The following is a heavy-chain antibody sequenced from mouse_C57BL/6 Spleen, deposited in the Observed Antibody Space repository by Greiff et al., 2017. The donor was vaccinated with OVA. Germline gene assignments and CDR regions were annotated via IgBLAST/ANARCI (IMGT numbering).Heavy chain of an antibody. CDR1: GFTLSSYA. J-gene: IGHJ2*01. V-gene: IGHV5-4*01. D-gene: IGHD1-1*01. Sequence: DVKLQESGGGLVKPGGSLKLSCAASGFTLSSYAMSWVRQTPEKRLEWVATISDGGSYTYYPDNVKGRFTISRDNAKNHLYLQMSHLKSEDTAMYYCARDSNYFDYWGQGTTLTVSS. CDR2: ISDGGSYT. CDR3: ARDSNYFDY.